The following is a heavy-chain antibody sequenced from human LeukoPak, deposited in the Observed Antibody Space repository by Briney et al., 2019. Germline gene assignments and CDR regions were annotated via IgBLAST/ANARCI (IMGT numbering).Heavy chain of an antibody. D-gene: IGHD3-16*01. Sequence: GSLKLSCAASGFTFSSYWMHLVRQASGKGLVWVSRINGDGSSISYADSVKGRFTISRDNAKNTLYLQMNSLRAEDTAVYHCARDLSYGLDYWGQGTLVTVSS. V-gene: IGHV3-74*01. J-gene: IGHJ4*02. CDR3: ARDLSYGLDY. CDR1: GFTFSSYW. CDR2: INGDGSSI.